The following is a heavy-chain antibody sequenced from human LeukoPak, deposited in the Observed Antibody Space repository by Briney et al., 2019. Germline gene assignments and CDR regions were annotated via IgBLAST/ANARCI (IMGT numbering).Heavy chain of an antibody. CDR3: VRSMSGRNDF. D-gene: IGHD3-3*01. J-gene: IGHJ4*02. CDR1: GFTFSNYW. CDR2: ISTVGTRT. V-gene: IGHV3-74*01. Sequence: GGSLRLSCAGSGFTFSNYWVHWVRQAPGKGLVWVARISTVGTRTDYADSVRGRFTISRDNAQNIYLQMNSLTAEETAVYYCVRSMSGRNDFWGQGNVVRVSS.